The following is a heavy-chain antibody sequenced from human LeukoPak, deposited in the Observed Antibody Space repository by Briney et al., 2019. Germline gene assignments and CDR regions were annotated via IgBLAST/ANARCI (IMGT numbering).Heavy chain of an antibody. J-gene: IGHJ6*03. V-gene: IGHV1-69*05. CDR2: IIPIFGTA. CDR1: GGTFSNYA. Sequence: SVKVSCKASGGTFSNYAISWVRQAPGQGLEWMGGIIPIFGTANYAQKFQGRFTITTDESTSTAYMELSSLRSEDAAVYYCASSSAPSYCSSTSCYTLYYYYYMDVWGKGTTVTVSS. D-gene: IGHD2-2*02. CDR3: ASSSAPSYCSSTSCYTLYYYYYMDV.